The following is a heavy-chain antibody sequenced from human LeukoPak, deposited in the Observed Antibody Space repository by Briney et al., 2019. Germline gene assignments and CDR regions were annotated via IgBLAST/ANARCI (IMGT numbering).Heavy chain of an antibody. CDR3: ARSPWTTVTSYYFDY. CDR2: IIPILGIA. J-gene: IGHJ4*02. Sequence: SVKVSCKASGGTFSSYAISWVRQAPGQGLEWMGRIIPILGIANYAQKFQGRVTITADKSTSTAYMELSSLRSEDTAVYYCARSPWTTVTSYYFDYWGQGTLVTVSP. V-gene: IGHV1-69*04. CDR1: GGTFSSYA. D-gene: IGHD4-17*01.